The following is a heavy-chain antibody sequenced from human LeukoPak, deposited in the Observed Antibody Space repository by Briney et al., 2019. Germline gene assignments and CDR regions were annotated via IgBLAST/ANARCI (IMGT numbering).Heavy chain of an antibody. CDR3: ARGAITVYQLLDY. CDR1: GYTFTSYY. D-gene: IGHD2-2*01. J-gene: IGHJ4*02. V-gene: IGHV1-69*13. Sequence: SVKVSCKASGYTFTSYYMHWVRQAPGQGLEWMGGIIPIFGTANYAQKFQGRVTITADESTSTAYMELSSLRSEDTAVYYCARGAITVYQLLDYWGQGTLVTVSS. CDR2: IIPIFGTA.